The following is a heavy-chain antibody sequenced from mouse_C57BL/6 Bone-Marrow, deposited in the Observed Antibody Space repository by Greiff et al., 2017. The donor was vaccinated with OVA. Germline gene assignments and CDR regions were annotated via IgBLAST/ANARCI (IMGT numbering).Heavy chain of an antibody. CDR1: GFSLSTSGMG. CDR3: ARRDYGSSRYFDV. CDR2: ISWDDDK. Sequence: QVTLKVSGPGILQSSQTLSLTCSFSGFSLSTSGMGVSWIRQPSGKGLEWLAHISWDDDKRYNPSLKSRLTISKDTSRNQVFLKITSVDTADTATYYCARRDYGSSRYFDVWGTGTTVTVSS. D-gene: IGHD1-1*01. J-gene: IGHJ1*03. V-gene: IGHV8-12*01.